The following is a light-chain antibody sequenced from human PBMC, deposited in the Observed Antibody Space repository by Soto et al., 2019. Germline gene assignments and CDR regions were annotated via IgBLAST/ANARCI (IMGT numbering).Light chain of an antibody. CDR2: EVI. CDR3: CSYVGSSTWV. J-gene: IGLJ3*02. V-gene: IGLV2-23*02. Sequence: QSALTQPASVSGSPGQSITISCTGTRSDVGSYNLVSWYQQHPGKAPKLMIYEVIKRPSGVSNRFSGSKSGYTASLTISGLQAEDEADYYCCSYVGSSTWVFGGGTKLTVL. CDR1: RSDVGSYNL.